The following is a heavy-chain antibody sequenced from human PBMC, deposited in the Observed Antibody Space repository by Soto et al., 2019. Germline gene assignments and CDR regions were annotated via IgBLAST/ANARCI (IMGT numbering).Heavy chain of an antibody. CDR1: GFSFVTFW. CDR3: LSSNIVGRPG. D-gene: IGHD6-6*01. J-gene: IGHJ3*01. CDR2: INQDETEK. Sequence: EMQLVESGGGLVQPGGSLRLSCAASGFSFVTFWMAWVRQAPGKGLEWVANINQDETEKHYVDSVKGRFTISRDNAKSSLYLQMNNLRVEDTAVYYCLSSNIVGRPGGGQGTMVTVSS. V-gene: IGHV3-7*01.